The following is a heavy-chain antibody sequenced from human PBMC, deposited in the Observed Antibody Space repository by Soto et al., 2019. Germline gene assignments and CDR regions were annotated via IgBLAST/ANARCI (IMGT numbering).Heavy chain of an antibody. CDR3: ASYLYGSGKLT. D-gene: IGHD3-10*01. CDR2: IYYSGST. V-gene: IGHV4-59*01. CDR1: GGSISSYY. Sequence: SETLSLTCTVSGGSISSYYWSWIRQPPGKGLEWIGYIYYSGSTNYNPSLKSRVTISVDTSKNQFSLKLSSVTAADTAVYYCASYLYGSGKLTWGQGTLVTVSS. J-gene: IGHJ5*02.